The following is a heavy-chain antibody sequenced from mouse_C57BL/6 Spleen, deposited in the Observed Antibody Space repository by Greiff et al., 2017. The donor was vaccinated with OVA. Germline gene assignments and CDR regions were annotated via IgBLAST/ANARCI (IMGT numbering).Heavy chain of an antibody. CDR2: IRSKSSNYAT. V-gene: IGHV10-3*01. D-gene: IGHD4-1*01. J-gene: IGHJ2*01. Sequence: EVKLMESGGGLVQPKGSLKLSCAASGFTFNTYAMHWVRQAPGKGLEWVARIRSKSSNYATYYAVSVKDRFTISRDDSQTLLYLQMNNLKTEEADMYYCVRELTGALYFDYWGQGTTLTVSS. CDR1: GFTFNTYA. CDR3: VRELTGALYFDY.